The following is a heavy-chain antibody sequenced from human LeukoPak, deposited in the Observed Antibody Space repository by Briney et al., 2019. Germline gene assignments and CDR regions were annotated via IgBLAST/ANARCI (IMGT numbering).Heavy chain of an antibody. V-gene: IGHV4-34*01. CDR2: INHSGST. D-gene: IGHD3-22*01. CDR1: GGSISSYY. CDR3: ARRPTNYYDSSGYWGGFGP. J-gene: IGHJ5*02. Sequence: SETLSLTCTVSGGSISSYYWSWIRQPPGKGLEWIGEINHSGSTNYNPSLKSRVTISVDTSKNQFSLKLSSVTAADTAVYYCARRPTNYYDSSGYWGGFGPWGQGTLVTVSS.